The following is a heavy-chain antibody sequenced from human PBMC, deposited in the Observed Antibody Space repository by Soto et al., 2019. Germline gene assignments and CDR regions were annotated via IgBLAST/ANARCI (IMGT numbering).Heavy chain of an antibody. CDR1: GLTLSDYY. CDR2: ISSNTKMI. D-gene: IGHD3-22*01. CDR3: AGSGPIPAYDSSGYRKYGFSV. J-gene: IGHJ3*01. Sequence: GGSLRLSCVASGLTLSDYYMTWIRQAPGRGLEWVAYISSNTKMIFYPDSVKGRFTISRDNAKNALFLEMSGLRVEDTATYYCAGSGPIPAYDSSGYRKYGFSVWGQGTKGT. V-gene: IGHV3-11*01.